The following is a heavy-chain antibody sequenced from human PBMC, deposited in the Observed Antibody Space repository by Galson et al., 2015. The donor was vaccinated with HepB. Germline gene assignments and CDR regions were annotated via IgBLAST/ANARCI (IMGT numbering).Heavy chain of an antibody. Sequence: SVKVSCKASGGTFRSYAISWVRQAPGQGLEWMGGIIPIFGTANYAQKFQGRVTITADESTSTAYMELSSLRSEDTAVYYCARAPSRDGYSHYYYYGMDVWGQGTTVTVSS. J-gene: IGHJ6*02. CDR2: IIPIFGTA. V-gene: IGHV1-69*13. CDR3: ARAPSRDGYSHYYYYGMDV. D-gene: IGHD5-24*01. CDR1: GGTFRSYA.